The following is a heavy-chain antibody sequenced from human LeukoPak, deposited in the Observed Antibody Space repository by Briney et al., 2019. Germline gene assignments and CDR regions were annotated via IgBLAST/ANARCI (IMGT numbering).Heavy chain of an antibody. J-gene: IGHJ4*02. Sequence: SETLSLTYTVSGGYVSSSSYYWGWIRQPPGKGLEWIGSIYYSGSTYYNPSLKSRVTISVDTSKNQFSLKLSSVTAADTAVYYCARQTRIRGGSCFDYWGQGTLVTVSS. CDR1: GGYVSSSSYY. D-gene: IGHD2-15*01. CDR2: IYYSGST. CDR3: ARQTRIRGGSCFDY. V-gene: IGHV4-39*01.